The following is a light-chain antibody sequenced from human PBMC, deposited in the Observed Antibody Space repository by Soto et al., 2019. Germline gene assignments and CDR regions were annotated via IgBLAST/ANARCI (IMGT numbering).Light chain of an antibody. CDR3: AAWDDSLV. V-gene: IGLV1-47*01. CDR2: RNN. Sequence: QSVLTQPPSASGTPGQRVTISCSGSSSNIGSNYVYWYQQLPGTAPKLLIYRNNQRPSGVPDRFSGSKSGTSASLAISGPGPGERVDYYCAAWDDSLVFGGGTKLTVL. J-gene: IGLJ2*01. CDR1: SSNIGSNY.